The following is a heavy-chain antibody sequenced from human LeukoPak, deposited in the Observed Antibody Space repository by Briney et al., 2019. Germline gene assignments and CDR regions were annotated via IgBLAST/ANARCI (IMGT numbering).Heavy chain of an antibody. J-gene: IGHJ4*01. V-gene: IGHV3-7*01. CDR1: GFTFTDYW. Sequence: GGSLRLSCELSGFTFTDYWMNWVRQAPGKGPEWVSRIRQDGSEKTYVDSVKGRFTISRDNTKNSLSLQLNSLRAEDTAVYYCARDGTAAGLYFDLWGQGTLVTVSS. D-gene: IGHD6-13*01. CDR2: IRQDGSEK. CDR3: ARDGTAAGLYFDL.